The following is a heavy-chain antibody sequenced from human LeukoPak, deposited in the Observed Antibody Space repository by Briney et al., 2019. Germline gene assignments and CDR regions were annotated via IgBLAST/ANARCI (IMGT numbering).Heavy chain of an antibody. CDR1: GFTFYDYA. D-gene: IGHD1-26*01. V-gene: IGHV3-20*04. CDR3: ARGLVGSITQSNFDY. J-gene: IGHJ4*02. Sequence: GGSLRLSCAASGFTFYDYAMSWVRQAPGKGLEWVSDIDWNGANTAYADSVKGRFTISRDNAKNSLYLQMSSLRAEDTAFYYCARGLVGSITQSNFDYWGQGTLVTVSS. CDR2: IDWNGANT.